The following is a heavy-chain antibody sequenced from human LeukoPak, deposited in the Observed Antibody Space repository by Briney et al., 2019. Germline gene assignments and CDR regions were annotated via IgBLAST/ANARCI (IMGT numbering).Heavy chain of an antibody. D-gene: IGHD1-26*01. CDR3: AKDGSRGEGSHV. Sequence: GGSLRLSCVGPGFTFSRYDVHWVRQAPGKGLEWVAFIRYDGSNKYYADSVKGRFTISRDNSKNTLYLQMNSLRAEDTAVYYCAKDGSRGEGSHVWGQGTLVTVSS. V-gene: IGHV3-30*02. CDR1: GFTFSRYD. CDR2: IRYDGSNK. J-gene: IGHJ4*02.